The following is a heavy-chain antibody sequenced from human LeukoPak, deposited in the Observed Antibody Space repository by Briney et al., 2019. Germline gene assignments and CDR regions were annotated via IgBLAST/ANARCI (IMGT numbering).Heavy chain of an antibody. D-gene: IGHD3-3*01. J-gene: IGHJ3*02. V-gene: IGHV4-34*01. CDR1: GGSFSGYY. Sequence: SETLSLTCAVYGGSFSGYYWSWIRQPPGKGLEWIGEINHSGSTNYNPSLKSRVTISVDTSKNQFSLKLSSVTAADTAVYYCATNSQYDFWSGYSPHAFDIWGQGTMVTVSS. CDR2: INHSGST. CDR3: ATNSQYDFWSGYSPHAFDI.